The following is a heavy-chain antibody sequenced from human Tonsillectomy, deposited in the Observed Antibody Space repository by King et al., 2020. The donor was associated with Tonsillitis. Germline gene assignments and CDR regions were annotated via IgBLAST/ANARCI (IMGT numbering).Heavy chain of an antibody. CDR2: NNTSGGST. D-gene: IGHD3-3*01. CDR3: ARDPDFLSGFFKGDFDY. Sequence: QLVQSGAEVKKPGASVKVSCKASGYTFTTYYMHWVRQAPGQGLEWMGINNTSGGSTRYAQKFQGRVTMTRDTSTSTVHMELSSLRSEDTAVYYCARDPDFLSGFFKGDFDYWGQGTLVTVSS. V-gene: IGHV1-46*01. J-gene: IGHJ4*02. CDR1: GYTFTTYY.